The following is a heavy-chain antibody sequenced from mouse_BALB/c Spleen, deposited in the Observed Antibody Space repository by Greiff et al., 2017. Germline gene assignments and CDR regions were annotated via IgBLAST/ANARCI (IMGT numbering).Heavy chain of an antibody. D-gene: IGHD2-4*01. J-gene: IGHJ3*01. CDR1: GYTFTSYT. Sequence: QVQLQQSAAELARPGASVKMSCKASGYTFTSYTMHWVKQRPGQGLEWIGYINPSSGYTEYNQKFKDKTTLTADKSSSTAYMQLSSLTSEDSAVYYCARLDYDYDGPAYWGQGTLVTVSA. CDR2: INPSSGYT. CDR3: ARLDYDYDGPAY. V-gene: IGHV1-4*02.